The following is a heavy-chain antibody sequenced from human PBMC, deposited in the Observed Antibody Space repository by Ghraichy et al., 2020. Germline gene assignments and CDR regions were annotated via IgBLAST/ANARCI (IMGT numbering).Heavy chain of an antibody. D-gene: IGHD2-21*02. J-gene: IGHJ6*02. Sequence: GGSLRLSCAASGFTVSSNYMSWVRQAPGKGLEWVSVIYSGGSTYYADSVKGRFTISRDNSKNTLYLQMNSLRAEDTAVYYCAREGGEVVTAKDYYYGMDVWGQGTTVTVSS. V-gene: IGHV3-66*01. CDR2: IYSGGST. CDR1: GFTVSSNY. CDR3: AREGGEVVTAKDYYYGMDV.